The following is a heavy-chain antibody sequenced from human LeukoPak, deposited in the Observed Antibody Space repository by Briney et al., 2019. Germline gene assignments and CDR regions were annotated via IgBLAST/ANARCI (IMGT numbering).Heavy chain of an antibody. V-gene: IGHV3-15*01. CDR2: IKSKTDGGTT. CDR3: TTDNWSGEVDYGDLYYFDY. Sequence: PGGSLRLSCAASGFTFSNAWMSWVRQAPGKGLEWVGRIKSKTDGGTTDYAAPVKGRFTISRDDSKNTLYLQMNSLKTEDTAVYYCTTDNWSGEVDYGDLYYFDYWGQGTLVTVSS. D-gene: IGHD4-17*01. CDR1: GFTFSNAW. J-gene: IGHJ4*02.